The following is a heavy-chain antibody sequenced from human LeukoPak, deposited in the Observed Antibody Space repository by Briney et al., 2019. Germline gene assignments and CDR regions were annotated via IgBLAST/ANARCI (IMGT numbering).Heavy chain of an antibody. CDR1: GLTFSSYG. J-gene: IGHJ4*02. V-gene: IGHV3-30*02. CDR2: IRYDGSNK. D-gene: IGHD5-12*01. Sequence: PGGSLRLSCAASGLTFSSYGMHWVRQAPGKGLEWVAFIRYDGSNKYYADSVKGRFTVSRDNSKNTLYLQMNSLRAEDTAVYYCAKDLVRSGYDSDTGKLGYWGQGTLVTVSS. CDR3: AKDLVRSGYDSDTGKLGY.